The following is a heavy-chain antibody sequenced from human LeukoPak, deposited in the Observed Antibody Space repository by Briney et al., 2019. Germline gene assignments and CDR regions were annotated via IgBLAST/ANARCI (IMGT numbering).Heavy chain of an antibody. CDR2: ISAYNGNT. Sequence: GASVKVSCKAFGYTFTSYGISWVRQAPGQGLEWMGWISAYNGNTNYAQKLQGRVTMTTDTFTSTAYMELRSLRSDDTAVYFCARGAEYYAIWRGYAGYSDYWGQGISVTVSS. CDR3: ARGAEYYAIWRGYAGYSDY. J-gene: IGHJ4*02. V-gene: IGHV1-18*01. D-gene: IGHD3-3*01. CDR1: GYTFTSYG.